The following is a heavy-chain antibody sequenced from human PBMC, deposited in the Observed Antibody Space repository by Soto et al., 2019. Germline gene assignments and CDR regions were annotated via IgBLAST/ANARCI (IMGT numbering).Heavy chain of an antibody. J-gene: IGHJ4*02. D-gene: IGHD3-10*01. CDR1: GGSFSDYY. CDR3: ARGLWFGELRAFDY. CDR2: INHSGST. Sequence: PSDTLSLTCDVYGGSFSDYYWSWIRQPPGKGLEWIGEINHSGSTNYNPSLKSRVTISVDTSKNQFSLKLSSVTAADTAVYYCARGLWFGELRAFDYWGQGTLVTVSS. V-gene: IGHV4-34*01.